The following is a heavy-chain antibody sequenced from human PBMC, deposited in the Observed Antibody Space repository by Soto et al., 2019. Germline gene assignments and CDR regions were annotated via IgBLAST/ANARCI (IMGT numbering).Heavy chain of an antibody. CDR2: INTNSYYI. J-gene: IGHJ4*02. Sequence: EVQLVESGGGLVKPGGSLRLSCAAFGFTFSDYAMSWVRQAPGKGLEWVSSINTNSYYIYYGDSVKGRFTTSRDNAQNSLYLQMNSLRVEDTAVYYWGRRGPVVGVTGPSDYWGQGTLVIASS. CDR1: GFTFSDYA. D-gene: IGHD2-21*01. V-gene: IGHV3-21*01. CDR3: GRRGPVVGVTGPSDY.